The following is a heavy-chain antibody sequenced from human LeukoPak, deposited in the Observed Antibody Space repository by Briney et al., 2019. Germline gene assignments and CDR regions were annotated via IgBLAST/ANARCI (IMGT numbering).Heavy chain of an antibody. CDR2: ISDRGSRT. CDR1: GITLSNYG. Sequence: GGSLRLSCAVSGITLSNYGMSWVRQAPGKGLEWVAGISDRGSRTNYADSVKGRFTISTDNPKNTLYLQMNSLRAEDTAVYFCAKRGVVVRVILVGFHKEAYYFDSWGQGALVTVSS. J-gene: IGHJ4*02. D-gene: IGHD3-10*01. V-gene: IGHV3-23*01. CDR3: AKRGVVVRVILVGFHKEAYYFDS.